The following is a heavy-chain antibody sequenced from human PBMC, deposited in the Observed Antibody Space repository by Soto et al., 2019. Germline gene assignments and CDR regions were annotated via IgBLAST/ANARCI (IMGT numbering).Heavy chain of an antibody. D-gene: IGHD6-19*01. CDR1: GFTFSSYW. V-gene: IGHV3-74*01. J-gene: IGHJ4*02. CDR2: INSDGSAI. Sequence: GSLRLSCAASGFTFSSYWMHWIRQAPGKGLVWVSRINSDGSAINYAGSVKGRFTVSRDNAKNTLYLQMNSLRAEDTAVYYCVRAWAGYWGQGTLVTVSS. CDR3: VRAWAGY.